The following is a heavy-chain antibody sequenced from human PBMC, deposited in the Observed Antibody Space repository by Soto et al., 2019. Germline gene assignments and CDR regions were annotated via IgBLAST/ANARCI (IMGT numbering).Heavy chain of an antibody. D-gene: IGHD6-25*01. CDR1: GYSFTNYG. J-gene: IGHJ4*02. Sequence: ASAKVSCKASGYSFTNYGFCWVRQVPGQGLEWMGYISPSSGYTTYAPNLQERVIMTTDSSTTTVYMELRSLTSDDTAVYYCAREMWTRSGPQKFFDYWGQGALVTVS. V-gene: IGHV1-18*01. CDR3: AREMWTRSGPQKFFDY. CDR2: ISPSSGYT.